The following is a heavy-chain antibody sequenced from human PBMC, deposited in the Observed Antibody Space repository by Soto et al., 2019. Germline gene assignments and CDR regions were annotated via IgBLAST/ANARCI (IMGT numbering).Heavy chain of an antibody. Sequence: EVQLVESGGGVVRPGGSLRLSCAASGFTFDDYGMSWVRQAPGKGLEWVCGINWNGDSTGYADSVKGRFTISRDNAKNSLYLQMNSLRAEDTALYYCARGKRYCSGANCYSVLLYLGQGTLVTVSS. D-gene: IGHD2-15*01. J-gene: IGHJ4*02. CDR1: GFTFDDYG. CDR2: INWNGDST. V-gene: IGHV3-20*04. CDR3: ARGKRYCSGANCYSVLLY.